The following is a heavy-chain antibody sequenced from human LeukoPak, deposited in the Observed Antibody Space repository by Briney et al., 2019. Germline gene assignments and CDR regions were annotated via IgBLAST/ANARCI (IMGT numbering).Heavy chain of an antibody. V-gene: IGHV3-30*18. J-gene: IGHJ1*01. CDR2: ISYDGSNK. CDR1: EFTFDNYA. D-gene: IGHD6-13*01. CDR3: AKDSILKAADRTEYFQH. Sequence: GGSLRLSCAASEFTFDNYAMSWVRQAPGKGLEWVAVISYDGSNKYYADSVKGRFTISRDNSKNTLYLQMNSLRAEDTAVYYCAKDSILKAADRTEYFQHWGQGTLVTVSS.